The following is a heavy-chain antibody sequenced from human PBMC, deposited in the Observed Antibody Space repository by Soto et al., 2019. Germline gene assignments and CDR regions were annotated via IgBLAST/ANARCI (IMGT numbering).Heavy chain of an antibody. V-gene: IGHV4-39*01. Sequence: KTSETLSLTCTVSGGSISSSSYYWGWIRQSPGKGLEWIGSIYYSGSTYYNPSLKSRVTISVDTSKNQFSLKLSSVTAADTAVYYCARHCQRWSLRWCAFDIWGQGTMVTVSS. D-gene: IGHD2-21*01. J-gene: IGHJ3*02. CDR3: ARHCQRWSLRWCAFDI. CDR2: IYYSGST. CDR1: GGSISSSSYY.